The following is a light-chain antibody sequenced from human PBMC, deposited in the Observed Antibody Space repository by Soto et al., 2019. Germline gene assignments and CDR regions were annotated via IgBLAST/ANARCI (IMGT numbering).Light chain of an antibody. CDR2: AAS. V-gene: IGKV1-8*01. CDR1: QGISSY. Sequence: AIRMTQSPASLSASTGDRVTITCRASQGISSYLAWYQQKPGKAPKLLIYAASTLQSGVPSRFSGSGSGTEFTLTISSLQPDDSATYYCQHYKTYSRTFGQGTKVDI. J-gene: IGKJ1*01. CDR3: QHYKTYSRT.